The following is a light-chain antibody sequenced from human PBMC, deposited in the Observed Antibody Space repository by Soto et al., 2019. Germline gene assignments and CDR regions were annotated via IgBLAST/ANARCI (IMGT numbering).Light chain of an antibody. CDR1: SSDVGGYKY. Sequence: QSALTQPPSASGSPGQSVTISCTGTSSDVGGYKYVSWYQQHPGKAPKLMIFEVNKRPSGVXDRXSGSKSGNTASLTVSGLQAEDEADYYCSSYAGINNLGVFGTGTKLTVL. CDR2: EVN. V-gene: IGLV2-8*01. CDR3: SSYAGINNLGV. J-gene: IGLJ1*01.